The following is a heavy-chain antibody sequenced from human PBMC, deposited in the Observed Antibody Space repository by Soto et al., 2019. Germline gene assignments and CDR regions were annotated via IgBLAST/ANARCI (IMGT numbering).Heavy chain of an antibody. V-gene: IGHV5-10-1*01. CDR1: GYSFAGYW. CDR3: ARNMITFGGTPTSSEGDFGMDV. CDR2: IDPSDSQT. D-gene: IGHD3-16*01. J-gene: IGHJ6*02. Sequence: GESLKISCKGSGYSFAGYWITWVRQKPGKGLEWMGRIDPSDSQTYYSPSFRGHVSLSVDKSVSTAYLQWSSLKASDSAIYYCARNMITFGGTPTSSEGDFGMDVWGHGTTVTVSS.